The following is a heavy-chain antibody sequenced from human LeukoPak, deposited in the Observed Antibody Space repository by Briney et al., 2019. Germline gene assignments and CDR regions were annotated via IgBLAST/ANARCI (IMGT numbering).Heavy chain of an antibody. CDR1: GFTFSSYW. V-gene: IGHV3-74*01. D-gene: IGHD6-19*01. CDR3: ARVAGSWSWFDP. Sequence: GGSLRLSCAASGFTFSSYWMHWVRQAPGKGLGWVSRINGDGITTTYADSVKGRFTISRDNAKNTLYLQMNSLRAEDTAVYYCARVAGSWSWFDPWGQGTLVTVSS. CDR2: INGDGITT. J-gene: IGHJ5*02.